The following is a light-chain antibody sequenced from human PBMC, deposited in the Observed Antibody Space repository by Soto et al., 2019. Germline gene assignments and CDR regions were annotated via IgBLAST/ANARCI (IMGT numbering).Light chain of an antibody. CDR3: QHRSNWPWT. J-gene: IGKJ1*01. Sequence: EIVLTQSPATLSLSPGERATLSCRASQSVRSYLAWYQQKPGQAPRLLIYDASNRATGIPARFSGSGSGTDITLTISSLEPEDFAVYYCQHRSNWPWTFGQGTKVEIK. V-gene: IGKV3-11*01. CDR2: DAS. CDR1: QSVRSY.